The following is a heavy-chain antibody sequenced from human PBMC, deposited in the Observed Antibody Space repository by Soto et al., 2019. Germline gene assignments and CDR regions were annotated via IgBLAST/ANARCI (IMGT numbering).Heavy chain of an antibody. D-gene: IGHD3-22*01. Sequence: WGSLRLSCAASEFTFSSYAMSWVRQTPGKGLEWVSTLSGSGGTTYYADSVKGQFTISRDNPKSTLYLQMNSLRAEDTAVYYCVKGDSSGYYYSKYAFDIWGQGTMVTVSS. J-gene: IGHJ3*02. CDR3: VKGDSSGYYYSKYAFDI. V-gene: IGHV3-23*01. CDR2: LSGSGGTT. CDR1: EFTFSSYA.